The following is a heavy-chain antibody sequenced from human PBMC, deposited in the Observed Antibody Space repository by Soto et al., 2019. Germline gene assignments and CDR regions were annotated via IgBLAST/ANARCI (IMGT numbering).Heavy chain of an antibody. CDR1: GFTFSNYW. J-gene: IGHJ4*02. CDR3: ANERGDGASDY. V-gene: IGHV3-7*01. D-gene: IGHD2-21*02. Sequence: ESGGGLVQPGGSLRLSCAASGFTFSNYWMSWVRQAPGKGLEWVANIKQDGSEKYYVDSVKGRFTISRDNAKNSLYLQMNSLRAEDRAVYYCANERGDGASDYWGQGTLVTVSS. CDR2: IKQDGSEK.